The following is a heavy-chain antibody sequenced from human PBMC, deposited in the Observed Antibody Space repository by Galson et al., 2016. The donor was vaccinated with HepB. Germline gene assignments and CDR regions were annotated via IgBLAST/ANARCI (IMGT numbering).Heavy chain of an antibody. J-gene: IGHJ1*01. CDR1: GGTFSSYA. Sequence: SVKVSCKASGGTFSSYAISWVRQAPGQGLEWMGGIIPIFGTPNFAQKFQGRVTITADTSTSTGYMELNNLTSEDTAVYYCARDATSGWFEALHSWGQGTLVTVSS. CDR3: ARDATSGWFEALHS. V-gene: IGHV1-69*06. D-gene: IGHD6-19*01. CDR2: IIPIFGTP.